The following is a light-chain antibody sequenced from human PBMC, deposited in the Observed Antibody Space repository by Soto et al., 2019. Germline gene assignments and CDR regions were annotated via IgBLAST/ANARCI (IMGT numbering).Light chain of an antibody. J-gene: IGKJ2*01. CDR3: HQVNSYPYT. Sequence: IQLTQSPSSLSASVGDRVTITCRASRGISSYLAWYQQKPGRAPNLLIYAASTLQSGVPSRFSSSGSGTDFTLTISSLQAEDFASYYCHQVNSYPYTFGQGTKLEIK. V-gene: IGKV1-9*01. CDR1: RGISSY. CDR2: AAS.